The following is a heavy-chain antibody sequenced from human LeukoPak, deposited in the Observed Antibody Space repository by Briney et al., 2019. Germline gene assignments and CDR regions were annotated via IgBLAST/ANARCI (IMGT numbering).Heavy chain of an antibody. CDR1: GGSFSSYY. CDR2: IHYSGST. J-gene: IGHJ4*02. D-gene: IGHD3/OR15-3a*01. V-gene: IGHV4-59*08. CDR3: ASTAWTYAL. Sequence: SETLSLTCSVSGGSFSSYYWSWMRQSPGKGLEWIGYIHYSGSTNYNPSLKSRVTISLDTSKNQFSLQLSSVTAADTAVYYCASTAWTYALWGQGTLVTVSS.